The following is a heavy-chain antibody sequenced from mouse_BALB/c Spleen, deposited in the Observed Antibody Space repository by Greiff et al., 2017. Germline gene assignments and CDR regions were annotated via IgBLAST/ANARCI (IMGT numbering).Heavy chain of an antibody. CDR2: ISSGGGST. D-gene: IGHD2-1*01. CDR1: GFAFSSYD. J-gene: IGHJ2*01. CDR3: ARQGIYGNYLLDY. V-gene: IGHV5-12-1*01. Sequence: EVQVVESGGGLVKPGGSLKLSCAASGFAFSSYDMSWVRQTPEKRLEWVAYISSGGGSTYYPDTVKGRFTISRDNAKNTLCLQMSSLKSEDTAMYYCARQGIYGNYLLDYWGQGTTLTVSS.